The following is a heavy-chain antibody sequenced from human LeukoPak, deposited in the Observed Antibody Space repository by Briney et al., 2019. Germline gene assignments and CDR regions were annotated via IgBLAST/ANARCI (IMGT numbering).Heavy chain of an antibody. J-gene: IGHJ6*03. Sequence: GGSLRLSCAASGFTFSSYAMSWVRHAPGKGLEWVSAISGSGGSTYYADSVKGRFTISRDNSKNTLYLQMNSLRAEDTAVYYCAKDSYSSGWSHYYYYMDVWGKGTTVTVSS. CDR2: ISGSGGST. D-gene: IGHD6-19*01. CDR3: AKDSYSSGWSHYYYYMDV. CDR1: GFTFSSYA. V-gene: IGHV3-23*01.